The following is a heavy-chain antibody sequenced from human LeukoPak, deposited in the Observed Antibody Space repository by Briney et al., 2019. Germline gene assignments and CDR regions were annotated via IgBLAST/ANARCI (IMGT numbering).Heavy chain of an antibody. V-gene: IGHV1-46*01. J-gene: IGHJ4*02. Sequence: ASVKVSCKASGYTFTSYYMHWVRQAPGQGLEWMGIINPSGGSTTYAQKFQGRVTMTRDRSTSTIYMELSSLRSEDTAVYYCAKIAVAGTSKYYIDYWGQGTLVTVSS. D-gene: IGHD6-19*01. CDR1: GYTFTSYY. CDR2: INPSGGST. CDR3: AKIAVAGTSKYYIDY.